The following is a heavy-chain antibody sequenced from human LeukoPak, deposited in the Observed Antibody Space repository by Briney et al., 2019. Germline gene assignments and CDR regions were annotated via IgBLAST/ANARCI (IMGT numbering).Heavy chain of an antibody. D-gene: IGHD3-3*01. CDR1: GGSISSNSYY. CDR2: IYYSGST. CDR3: ARGSYDFWSGYYLGVSGYFDY. J-gene: IGHJ4*02. Sequence: PSETLSLTCTVSGGSISSNSYYWGWIRQPPGKGLEWIGYIYYSGSTNYNPSLKSRVTISVDTSKNQFSLKLSSVTAADTAVYYCARGSYDFWSGYYLGVSGYFDYWGQGTLVTVSS. V-gene: IGHV4-61*05.